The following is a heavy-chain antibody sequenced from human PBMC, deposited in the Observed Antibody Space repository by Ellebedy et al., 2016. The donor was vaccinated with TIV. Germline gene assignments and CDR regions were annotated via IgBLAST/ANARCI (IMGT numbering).Heavy chain of an antibody. CDR2: ISGSGDST. CDR1: GFTFSSYA. J-gene: IGHJ4*02. V-gene: IGHV3-23*01. D-gene: IGHD3/OR15-3a*01. CDR3: ARRSTDFAFDS. Sequence: PGGSLRLSCAGSGFTFSSYAMSWVRQAPGEGLEWVSAISGSGDSTYYADSEKGRFTISRDNSKNTLFLQMSSLRAEDTAVYFCARRSTDFAFDSWGQGTLVTVSS.